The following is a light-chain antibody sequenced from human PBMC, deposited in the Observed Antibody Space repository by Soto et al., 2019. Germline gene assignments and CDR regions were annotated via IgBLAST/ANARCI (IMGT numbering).Light chain of an antibody. Sequence: QSVLTQPPSVSGAPGQRVTISCTGSSSNIGAGYDVHWYQQLPGTAPKLLIYGNSNRPSGVPDRFSGSKSGTSASLAITGLQARDDADYYCQSYDSSLSGFVVFGGGTKLTVL. V-gene: IGLV1-40*01. CDR3: QSYDSSLSGFVV. J-gene: IGLJ2*01. CDR2: GNS. CDR1: SSNIGAGYD.